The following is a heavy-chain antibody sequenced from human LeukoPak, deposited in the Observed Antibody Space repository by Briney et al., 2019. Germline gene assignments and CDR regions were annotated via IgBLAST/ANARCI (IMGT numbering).Heavy chain of an antibody. V-gene: IGHV4-34*01. CDR2: INHSGST. CDR3: ARGPVTYDYVWGSYRSSYYFDY. J-gene: IGHJ4*02. Sequence: PSETLSLTCAVYGGSFSGYYWSWIRQPPGKGLEWIGEINHSGSTNYNPSLKSRVTISVDTSKNQFSLKLSSVTAADTAVYYCARGPVTYDYVWGSYRSSYYFDYWGQGTLVTVSS. CDR1: GGSFSGYY. D-gene: IGHD3-16*02.